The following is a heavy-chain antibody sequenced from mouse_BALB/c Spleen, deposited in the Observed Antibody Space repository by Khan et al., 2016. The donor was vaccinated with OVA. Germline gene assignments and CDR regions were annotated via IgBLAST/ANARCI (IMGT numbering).Heavy chain of an antibody. CDR2: ISYSGST. J-gene: IGHJ1*01. V-gene: IGHV3-2*02. Sequence: VQLQQSGPGLVKPSQSLSLTCTVTGYSITSDYAWNWIRQFPENKLEWMGYISYSGSTSYNPSLKSRISITRDTSKNQFFLQLNSVTTGDTATYYCARRAYYANWYFDVWGAGTTVTVSS. CDR1: GYSITSDYA. D-gene: IGHD1-1*02. CDR3: ARRAYYANWYFDV.